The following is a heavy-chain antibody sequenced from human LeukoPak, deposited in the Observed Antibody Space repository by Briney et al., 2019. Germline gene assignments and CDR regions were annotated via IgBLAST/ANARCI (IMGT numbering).Heavy chain of an antibody. CDR1: GFTFSSYA. D-gene: IGHD2-21*01. J-gene: IGHJ6*02. CDR2: IHSGGST. V-gene: IGHV3-66*01. CDR3: ARELIDYYGMDV. Sequence: GGSLRLSCAASGFTFSSYAMSWVRQAPGKGLEWVSVIHSGGSTYYADSVKGRFTISRDNSKNTLYLQMDSLRAEDTAVYYCARELIDYYGMDVWGQGTTVTVSS.